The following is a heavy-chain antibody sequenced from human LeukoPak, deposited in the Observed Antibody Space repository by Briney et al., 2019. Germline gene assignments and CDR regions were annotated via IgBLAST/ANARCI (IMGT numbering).Heavy chain of an antibody. D-gene: IGHD3-10*02. J-gene: IGHJ6*04. CDR2: ISSSSSSI. V-gene: IGHV3-48*04. Sequence: GGSLRLSCAASGFIFSSYSMNWVRQAPGKGLEWVSYISSSSSSIYYADSVKGRFTISRDNAKNSLYLQMNSLRAEDTAVYYCAELGITMIGGVWGKGTTVTISS. CDR1: GFIFSSYS. CDR3: AELGITMIGGV.